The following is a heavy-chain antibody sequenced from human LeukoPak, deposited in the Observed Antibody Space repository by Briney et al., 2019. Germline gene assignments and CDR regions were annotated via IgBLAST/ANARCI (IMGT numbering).Heavy chain of an antibody. V-gene: IGHV3-30*04. CDR1: GFTFSSYA. Sequence: PGRSLRLSCAASGFTFSSYAMHWVRQAPGKGLEWVAVISYDGSNKYYADSVRGRFTISRDNSKNTLYLQMNSLRAEDTAVYYCARNAGYYEKYYFDYWGQGTLVTVSS. J-gene: IGHJ4*02. D-gene: IGHD3-22*01. CDR2: ISYDGSNK. CDR3: ARNAGYYEKYYFDY.